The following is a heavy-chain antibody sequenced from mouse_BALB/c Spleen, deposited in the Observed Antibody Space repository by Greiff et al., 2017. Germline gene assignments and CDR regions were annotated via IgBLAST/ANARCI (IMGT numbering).Heavy chain of an antibody. CDR3: ARGNIYYGGYYAMDY. Sequence: EVKLMESGPGLVKPSQSLSLTCSVTGYSITSGYYWNWIRQFPGNKLEWMGYISYDGSNNYNPSLKNRISITRDTSKNQFFLKLNSVTTEDTATYYCARGNIYYGGYYAMDYWGQGTSVTVSS. D-gene: IGHD2-1*01. CDR2: ISYDGSN. J-gene: IGHJ4*01. V-gene: IGHV3-6*02. CDR1: GYSITSGYY.